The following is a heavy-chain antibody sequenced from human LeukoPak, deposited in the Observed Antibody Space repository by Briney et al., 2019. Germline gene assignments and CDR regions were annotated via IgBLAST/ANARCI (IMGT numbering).Heavy chain of an antibody. D-gene: IGHD2-15*01. CDR1: GYTFTSYA. J-gene: IGHJ3*02. CDR2: ISAYNGKT. CDR3: AREVWCSGGSCYLNAFDI. V-gene: IGHV1-18*01. Sequence: ASVKVSCKASGYTFTSYAIIWVRQAPGQGLEWMAYISAYNGKTKYAQKIQGRVAVTTDTSTSTAYMELRSLRSDDTAVYYCAREVWCSGGSCYLNAFDIWGQGTMVTVSS.